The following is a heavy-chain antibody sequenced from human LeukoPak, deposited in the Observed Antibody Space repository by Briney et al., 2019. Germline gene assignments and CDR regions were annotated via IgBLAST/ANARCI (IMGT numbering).Heavy chain of an antibody. Sequence: SVKVSCKASGGTFSSYTISWVRQAPGQGLEWMGRIIPILGIANYAQKFQGRVTITADKSTSTAYMELSSLRSEDTTVYYCARGPAQATYYDFWSGSTTSNWFDPWGQGTLVTVSS. D-gene: IGHD3-3*01. CDR1: GGTFSSYT. CDR3: ARGPAQATYYDFWSGSTTSNWFDP. V-gene: IGHV1-69*02. J-gene: IGHJ5*02. CDR2: IIPILGIA.